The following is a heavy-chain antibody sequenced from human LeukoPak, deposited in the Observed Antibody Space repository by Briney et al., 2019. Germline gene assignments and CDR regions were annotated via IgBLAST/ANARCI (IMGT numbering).Heavy chain of an antibody. CDR1: GGSISSSSYY. CDR3: ARLYGGWYDHYFDY. V-gene: IGHV4-39*01. CDR2: IYYSGST. J-gene: IGHJ4*02. Sequence: SETLSLTCTVSGGSISSSSYYWGWIRQPPGKGLEWIGSIYYSGSTYYNPSLKSRVTISVDTSKNQFSLKLSSVTAADTAVYYCARLYGGWYDHYFDYWGQGTLVTVSS. D-gene: IGHD6-19*01.